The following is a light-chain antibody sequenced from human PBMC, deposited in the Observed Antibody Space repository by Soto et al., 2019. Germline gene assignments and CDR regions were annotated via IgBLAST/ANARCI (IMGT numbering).Light chain of an antibody. CDR2: GAS. Sequence: EIVLTQSPGTLSLSPGERATLSCRASQSVSSSSYLAWYQQKPGQAPTLLLYGASSRATGIPDRFSGSGSAGKLPTTNSRIEAEEFAVYYCWQYRSTPPLTFGQGTKVEIK. V-gene: IGKV3-20*01. CDR3: WQYRSTPPLT. J-gene: IGKJ2*01. CDR1: QSVSSSSY.